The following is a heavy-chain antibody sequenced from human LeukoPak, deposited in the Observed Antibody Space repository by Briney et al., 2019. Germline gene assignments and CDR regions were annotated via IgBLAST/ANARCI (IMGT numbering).Heavy chain of an antibody. J-gene: IGHJ4*02. CDR1: GFIFSSYG. CDR2: IWFDGSNK. Sequence: GGSLRLSCAASGFIFSSYGMHWVRQAPGKGLEWVAVIWFDGSNKYYADSVKGRFTISRDNSKNTLYLQMNSLRVEDTAVYYCARDFFPIVDSSWYEIGYWGQGTLVTVSS. V-gene: IGHV3-33*01. D-gene: IGHD6-13*01. CDR3: ARDFFPIVDSSWYEIGY.